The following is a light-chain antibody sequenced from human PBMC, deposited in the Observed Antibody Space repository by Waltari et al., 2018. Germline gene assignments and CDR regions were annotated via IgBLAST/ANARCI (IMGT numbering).Light chain of an antibody. J-gene: IGKJ2*01. CDR2: WAS. Sequence: DIVMTQSPDSLAESLGERATINCKSSQSVLHIPNNKNYLTWYQQKPGQPPKLLISWASTRESGVPDRFSGSGSGTDFTLTISSLQAEDVAVYYCQQSYSIPYTFGQGTKLEIK. V-gene: IGKV4-1*01. CDR1: QSVLHIPNNKNY. CDR3: QQSYSIPYT.